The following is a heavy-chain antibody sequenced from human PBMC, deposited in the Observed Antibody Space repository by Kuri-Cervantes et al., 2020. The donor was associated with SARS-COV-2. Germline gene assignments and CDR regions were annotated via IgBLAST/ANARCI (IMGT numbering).Heavy chain of an antibody. V-gene: IGHV3-33*08. CDR2: IWYDGSNK. CDR1: GFTFSSYS. D-gene: IGHD6-13*01. CDR3: AGDMPFGSSWYADNWFDP. Sequence: GESLKISCAASGFTFSSYSMHWVRQAPGKGLEWVAVIWYDGSNKYYADSVKGRFTISRDNSKNTLYLQMNSLRAEDTAVYYCAGDMPFGSSWYADNWFDPWGQGTLVTVSS. J-gene: IGHJ5*02.